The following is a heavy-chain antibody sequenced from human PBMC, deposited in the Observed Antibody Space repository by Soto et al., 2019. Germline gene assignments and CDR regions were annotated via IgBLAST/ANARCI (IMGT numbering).Heavy chain of an antibody. CDR2: INRDESST. D-gene: IGHD3-9*01. CDR1: GFTFSGYW. CDR3: AREYYGLVAGYYMDL. V-gene: IGHV3-74*01. J-gene: IGHJ5*02. Sequence: EVQLVESGGGLVQPGGSLRLSCAASGFTFSGYWMHWVRQVPGKGLVWVSRINRDESSTNYADSVKGRFTVSRDNTKNTLYLQMNSLRAEDTAVYYCAREYYGLVAGYYMDLWGQGTLVTVSS.